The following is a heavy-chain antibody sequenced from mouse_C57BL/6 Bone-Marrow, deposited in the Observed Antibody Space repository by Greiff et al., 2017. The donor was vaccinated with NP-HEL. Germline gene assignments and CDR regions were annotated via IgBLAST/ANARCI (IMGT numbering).Heavy chain of an antibody. CDR1: GYTFTGYW. CDR2: ILPGGGST. Sequence: VQLQQSGAELMKPGASVKLSCKATGYTFTGYWIEWVKQRPGHGLEWIGKILPGGGSTNYNEKFKGKATFTADTSSNTAYMQLSSLTSEDSAIYVCASAIHRYEFDVGGRGTAVTVSS. J-gene: IGHJ1*03. V-gene: IGHV1-9*01. CDR3: ASAIHRYEFDV. D-gene: IGHD1-1*01.